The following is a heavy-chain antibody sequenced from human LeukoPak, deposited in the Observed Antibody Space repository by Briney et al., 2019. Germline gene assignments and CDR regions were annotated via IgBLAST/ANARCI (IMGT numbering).Heavy chain of an antibody. CDR3: AGSYDSRKGDAFDI. D-gene: IGHD3-22*01. CDR1: GYTFTSYA. V-gene: IGHV1-3*01. J-gene: IGHJ3*02. CDR2: INAGNGNT. Sequence: ASVKVSCKASGYTFTSYAMHWVRQAPGQRLEWMGWINAGNGNTKYSQKFQGRVTITRDTSASTAYMELSSLRSEDTAVYYCAGSYDSRKGDAFDIWGQGTMVTVSS.